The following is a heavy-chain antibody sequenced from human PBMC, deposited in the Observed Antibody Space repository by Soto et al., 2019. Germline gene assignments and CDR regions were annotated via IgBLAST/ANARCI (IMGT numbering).Heavy chain of an antibody. CDR3: ASHRGYSYGLDV. Sequence: PGGCLRLSCAASGFTFSSYSMNWARQAPGKGLEWVSSISSSSSYIYYADSVKGRFTVSRDNAKNSLYLQMNSLRAEDTAVYYCASHRGYSYGLDVWGQGTTVTDSS. J-gene: IGHJ6*02. CDR2: ISSSSSYI. D-gene: IGHD5-18*01. CDR1: GFTFSSYS. V-gene: IGHV3-21*01.